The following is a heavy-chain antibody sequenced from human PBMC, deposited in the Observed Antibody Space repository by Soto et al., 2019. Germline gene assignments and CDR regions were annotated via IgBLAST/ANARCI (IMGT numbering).Heavy chain of an antibody. CDR3: AGAQDNWFDP. D-gene: IGHD2-15*01. Sequence: PSETLSLTCTVSGGSISSYYWSWIRQPPGKGLEWIGYIYYSGSTNYNPSLKSRVTISVDTSKNQFSLKLSSFTAADTAVYYCAGAQDNWFDPWGQGTLVTVSS. CDR1: GGSISSYY. J-gene: IGHJ5*02. CDR2: IYYSGST. V-gene: IGHV4-59*01.